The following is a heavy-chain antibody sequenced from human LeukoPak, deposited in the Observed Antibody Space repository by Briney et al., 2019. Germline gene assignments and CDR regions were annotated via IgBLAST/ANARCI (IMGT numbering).Heavy chain of an antibody. CDR3: AREREKQWLVTAQSFDY. J-gene: IGHJ4*02. V-gene: IGHV3-23*01. CDR2: ISGSGGST. CDR1: GFTFSSYA. D-gene: IGHD6-19*01. Sequence: GGSLRLSCAASGFTFSSYAMSWVRQAPGKGLEWVSAISGSGGSTYYADCVKGRFTISRDNSKNTLYLQMNSLRAEDTAVYYCAREREKQWLVTAQSFDYWGQGTLVTVSS.